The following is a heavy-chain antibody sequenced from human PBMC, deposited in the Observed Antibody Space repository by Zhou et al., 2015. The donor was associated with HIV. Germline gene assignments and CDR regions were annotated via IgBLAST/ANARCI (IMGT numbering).Heavy chain of an antibody. CDR2: IWYDGSNK. V-gene: IGHV3-33*01. CDR3: AREGPNNWNDGFYFHY. D-gene: IGHD1-20*01. Sequence: QVQLVESGGGAVQPGRSLRLSCAASGFTFSNYGIHWVRQAPGQGLEWVAVIWYDGSNKYYTDSVKGRFTISRDNSKNTLFLQMNSLRVEDTAVYYCAREGPNNWNDGFYFHYWGLGTLVTVSS. J-gene: IGHJ4*02. CDR1: GFTFSNYG.